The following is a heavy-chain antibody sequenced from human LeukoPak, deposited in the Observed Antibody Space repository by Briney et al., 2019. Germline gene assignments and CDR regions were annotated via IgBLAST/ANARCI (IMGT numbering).Heavy chain of an antibody. CDR1: GYTFTSYY. V-gene: IGHV1-46*01. CDR2: INPSGGNT. Sequence: GASVKVSCKASGYTFTSYYLHWVRQAPGQGLEWMGIINPSGGNTNYAQKLQGRVTMTTDTSTSTAYMELRSLRSDDTAVYYCARLGFLSVTTVTTGGDYWGQGTLVTVSS. J-gene: IGHJ4*02. CDR3: ARLGFLSVTTVTTGGDY. D-gene: IGHD4-17*01.